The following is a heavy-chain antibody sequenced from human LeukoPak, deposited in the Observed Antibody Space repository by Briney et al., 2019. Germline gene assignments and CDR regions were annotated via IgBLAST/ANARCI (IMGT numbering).Heavy chain of an antibody. CDR3: ARTTEGYCRGRSCYSYYYYMDV. CDR2: IYTSGST. Sequence: SQTLSLTCTVSGGSISSGSYYWSWIRQPAGKGLEWIGRIYTSGSTNYNPSLKSRVTISVDTSKNQFSLKLSSVTAADTAVYYCARTTEGYCRGRSCYSYYYYMDVWGKGTTVTVSS. CDR1: GGSISSGSYY. D-gene: IGHD2-15*01. V-gene: IGHV4-61*02. J-gene: IGHJ6*03.